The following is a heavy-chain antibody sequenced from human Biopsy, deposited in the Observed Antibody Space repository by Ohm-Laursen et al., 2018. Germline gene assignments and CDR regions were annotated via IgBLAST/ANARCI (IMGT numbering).Heavy chain of an antibody. Sequence: GESLKISCKGSGYDFSTYWIGWVRQVPGKGLDWMGIVYPFDSETRYSPSLQGQVTISVDKSINTAYLQWSSLEASDTAIYYCARRRSNTNLYHWCDRWGQGTLVTVSS. CDR1: GYDFSTYW. J-gene: IGHJ5*02. CDR3: ARRRSNTNLYHWCDR. CDR2: VYPFDSET. D-gene: IGHD2-2*01. V-gene: IGHV5-51*01.